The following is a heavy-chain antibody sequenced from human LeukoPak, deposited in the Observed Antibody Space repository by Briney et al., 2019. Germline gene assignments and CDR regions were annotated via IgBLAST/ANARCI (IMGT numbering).Heavy chain of an antibody. CDR2: ISSSSSYI. CDR1: GFTFIDYS. J-gene: IGHJ3*02. Sequence: PGGFLRLSCAASGFTFIDYSVNWVRQAPGKGLEWVSSISSSSSYIFYADSLKGRFTISRDNAKNSLYLQMNSLRAEDTAVYYCARLRDYFTHAFDIWGQGTMVTVSS. D-gene: IGHD3-10*01. V-gene: IGHV3-21*01. CDR3: ARLRDYFTHAFDI.